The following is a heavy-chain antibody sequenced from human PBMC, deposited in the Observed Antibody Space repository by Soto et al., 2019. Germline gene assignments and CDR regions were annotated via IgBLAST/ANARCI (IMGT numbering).Heavy chain of an antibody. Sequence: EVQLVESGGGLIQPGGSLRLSCAASGFTVSSNYMSWVRQAPGKGLEWVSVIYSGGSTYYADSVKGRFTISRDNSKNTLYLQMNSLRAEDTAVYYCARDRGATVPYGIDVWGQGTTVTVSS. D-gene: IGHD4-4*01. CDR1: GFTVSSNY. CDR3: ARDRGATVPYGIDV. J-gene: IGHJ6*02. V-gene: IGHV3-53*01. CDR2: IYSGGST.